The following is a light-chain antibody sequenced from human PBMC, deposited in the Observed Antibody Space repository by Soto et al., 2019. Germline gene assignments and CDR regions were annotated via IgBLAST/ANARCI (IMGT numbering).Light chain of an antibody. CDR1: QTISTD. CDR2: RTS. J-gene: IGKJ2*01. Sequence: EIVMTQSPVTLSLSPGERATLSCRASQTISTDLAWYQQKAGLPPRLLIYRTSTRATGIPARFSGSGSGTEFTLTISSLQSEDFAVYYCQHYNNWPLTFGQGTKLEIK. V-gene: IGKV3-15*01. CDR3: QHYNNWPLT.